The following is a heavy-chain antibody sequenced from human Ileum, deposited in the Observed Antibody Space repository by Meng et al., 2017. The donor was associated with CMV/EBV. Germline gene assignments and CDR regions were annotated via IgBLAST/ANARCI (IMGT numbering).Heavy chain of an antibody. CDR3: ARGIDY. J-gene: IGHJ4*02. CDR1: GNTLGSKD. V-gene: IGHV1-18*01. Sequence: QRQTVQVRAEGKESRGYVKTSGQASGNTLGSKDFTWVRQAPGQGLEGMGWINSYNGHTNYAQKFQGRVTMTTDTSTSTAYMELNSLKSDDTAVYYCARGIDYWGQGTLVTVSS. CDR2: INSYNGHT.